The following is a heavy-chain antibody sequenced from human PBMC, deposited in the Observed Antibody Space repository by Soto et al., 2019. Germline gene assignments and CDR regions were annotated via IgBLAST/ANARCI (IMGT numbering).Heavy chain of an antibody. D-gene: IGHD6-19*01. CDR2: AYHNGLT. J-gene: IGHJ4*02. Sequence: QVQLQESGPGLVKPSGTLSLTCAVSGDSVTSNVWWSWVRQPPGKGLEWIGEAYHNGLTDYNPSLKTGVTMSVDTSKNEFSLKLTSLTAADTAIYYCARDAAVPGESDRFDYWGQGTLVTVSS. CDR3: ARDAAVPGESDRFDY. CDR1: GDSVTSNVW. V-gene: IGHV4-4*02.